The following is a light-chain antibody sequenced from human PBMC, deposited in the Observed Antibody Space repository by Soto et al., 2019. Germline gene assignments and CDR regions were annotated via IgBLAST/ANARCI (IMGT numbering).Light chain of an antibody. Sequence: DIQLTQSPSFLSAYVGDRVSITCRASEDISSYLAWYQRKPGKAPKVLISGASTLQSGVPSSFSGSGSGTEFTLTISSLQPEDFVTYYCQQVKRSPLTFGGGTKVEIK. J-gene: IGKJ4*01. CDR2: GAS. V-gene: IGKV1-9*01. CDR3: QQVKRSPLT. CDR1: EDISSY.